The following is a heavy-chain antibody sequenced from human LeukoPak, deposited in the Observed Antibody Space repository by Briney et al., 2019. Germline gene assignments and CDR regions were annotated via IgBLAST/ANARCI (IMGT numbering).Heavy chain of an antibody. J-gene: IGHJ6*03. V-gene: IGHV4-4*07. Sequence: PSDTLSLPCTLSGRLIYSYYWRWLRQTAGKGLEWIGRLYPGVSTKYHPSLKSRVTMSVDTSKNQFTLKLSAATAADTAVYYCARLKFYDSTGYSPGHYMDVWGKGTTVTVSS. CDR1: GRLIYSYY. CDR2: LYPGVST. D-gene: IGHD3-22*01. CDR3: ARLKFYDSTGYSPGHYMDV.